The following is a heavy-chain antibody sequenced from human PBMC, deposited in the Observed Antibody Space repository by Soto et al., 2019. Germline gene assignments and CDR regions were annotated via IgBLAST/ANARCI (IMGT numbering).Heavy chain of an antibody. CDR3: ARDGSAAAGIRLDWYFDL. CDR1: GFTFSSYG. J-gene: IGHJ2*01. D-gene: IGHD6-13*01. V-gene: IGHV3-33*01. Sequence: QVQLVESGGGVVQPGRSLRLSCAASGFTFSSYGMHWVRQAPGKGLEWVAVIWYDGSNKYYADSVKGRLTISRDNSKNTLYLQMNSLRAEDTAVYYCARDGSAAAGIRLDWYFDLWGRGTLVTVSS. CDR2: IWYDGSNK.